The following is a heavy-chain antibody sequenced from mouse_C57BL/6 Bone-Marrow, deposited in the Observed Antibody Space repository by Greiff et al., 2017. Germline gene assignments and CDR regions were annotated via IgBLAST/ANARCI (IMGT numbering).Heavy chain of an antibody. Sequence: EVQLQQSGPELVKPGASVKISCKASGYTFTDYYMNWVKQSHGKSLEWIGDINPNNGGTSYNQKFKGKATLTVDKSSSTAYMELSSLTSEDSAVNYCARGSYYGNYGYAMDYWGQGTSVTVSS. CDR3: ARGSYYGNYGYAMDY. J-gene: IGHJ4*01. V-gene: IGHV1-26*01. CDR1: GYTFTDYY. CDR2: INPNNGGT. D-gene: IGHD2-10*01.